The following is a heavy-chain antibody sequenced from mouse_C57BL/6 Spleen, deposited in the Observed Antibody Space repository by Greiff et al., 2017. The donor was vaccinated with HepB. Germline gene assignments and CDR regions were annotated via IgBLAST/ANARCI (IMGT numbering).Heavy chain of an antibody. CDR2: IHPNSGST. CDR1: GYTFPSYW. D-gene: IGHD1-1*01. J-gene: IGHJ2*01. CDR3: AREDYYGTHYFDY. Sequence: QVQLQQPGAELVKPGASVKLSCKASGYTFPSYWMHWVKQRPGQGLEWIGMIHPNSGSTNYNEKFKSKATLTVDKSSSTAYMQLSRLTSEDSAVYYCAREDYYGTHYFDYWGQGTTLTVSS. V-gene: IGHV1-64*01.